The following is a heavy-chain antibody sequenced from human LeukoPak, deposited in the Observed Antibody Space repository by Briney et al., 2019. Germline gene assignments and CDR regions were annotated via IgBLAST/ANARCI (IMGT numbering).Heavy chain of an antibody. CDR1: GGSISSYY. Sequence: PSETLSLTCTVPGGSISSYYWSWIRQPPGKGLEWIGYIYYSGSTNYNPSLKSRVTISVDTSKNQFSLKLSSVTAADTAVYYCARDLGYYASSGYSPFSYWVQGTLVTVSS. D-gene: IGHD3-22*01. CDR3: ARDLGYYASSGYSPFSY. V-gene: IGHV4-59*01. J-gene: IGHJ4*02. CDR2: IYYSGST.